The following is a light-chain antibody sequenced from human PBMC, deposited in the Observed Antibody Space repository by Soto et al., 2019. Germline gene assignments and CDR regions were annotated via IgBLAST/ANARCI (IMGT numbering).Light chain of an antibody. CDR3: HQYNNWPAWT. Sequence: EIVMTQSPATLSVSPGERATLSCRASQSVSSNLAWYQQKPGQAPRHLIYGASTRATGIPARFSGSGSGTEFTLAISSLQSEDFAVYYFHQYNNWPAWTFGQGTKVDIK. CDR2: GAS. J-gene: IGKJ1*01. V-gene: IGKV3-15*01. CDR1: QSVSSN.